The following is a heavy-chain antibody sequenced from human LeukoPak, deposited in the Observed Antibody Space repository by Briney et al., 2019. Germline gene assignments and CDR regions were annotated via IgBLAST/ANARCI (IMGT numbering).Heavy chain of an antibody. V-gene: IGHV3-23*01. J-gene: IGHJ4*02. CDR1: GFTFSSYA. CDR2: ISGSGGST. Sequence: GGSLRLSCAASGFTFSSYAMSWVRQAPGKGLEWVSAISGSGGSTYYADSVKGRFTISRDNSKNTLYLQMNSLRAQDTAVYYCAKSKLGIITEYFDYWGQGTLVTVSS. D-gene: IGHD7-27*01. CDR3: AKSKLGIITEYFDY.